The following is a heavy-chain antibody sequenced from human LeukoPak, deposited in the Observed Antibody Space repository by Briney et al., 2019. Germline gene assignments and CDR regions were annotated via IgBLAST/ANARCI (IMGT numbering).Heavy chain of an antibody. CDR3: AREGILAYSETPTSSYAFDI. J-gene: IGHJ3*02. V-gene: IGHV4-59*01. CDR2: VYYNGGT. D-gene: IGHD1-26*01. Sequence: SETLSLTCTVSGGSISRYYWNWIRQSPGKGLEWVGYVYYNGGTTYNPSLKSRVTISVDTSKNQFFLKLNSVTAADTAVYYCAREGILAYSETPTSSYAFDIWGQGTMVTVSS. CDR1: GGSISRYY.